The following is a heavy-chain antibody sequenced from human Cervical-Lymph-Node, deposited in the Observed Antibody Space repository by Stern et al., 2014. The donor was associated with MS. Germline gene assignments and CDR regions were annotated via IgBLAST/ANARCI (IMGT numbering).Heavy chain of an antibody. Sequence: QVQLQESGPGLVKPSQTLSLTCTVSGGSISRGDYYWSWIRQPPGKGLEWIGYIYYSGSTNYNPSRKSRVTIAVDTSKNQFSLKLSSVTAADTAVYYCARPGVSRWYFDLGGRGTLVTV. J-gene: IGHJ2*01. V-gene: IGHV4-30-4*01. D-gene: IGHD2-21*02. CDR1: GGSISRGDYY. CDR2: IYYSGST. CDR3: ARPGVSRWYFDL.